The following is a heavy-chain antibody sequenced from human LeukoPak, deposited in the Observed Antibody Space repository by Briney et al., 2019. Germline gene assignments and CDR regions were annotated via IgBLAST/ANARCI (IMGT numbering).Heavy chain of an antibody. CDR3: ARGGRTMIVVVMDY. CDR2: ISYDGSNK. Sequence: GGSLRLSCAASEFTFSSYAMHWVRQAPGKGLEWVAVISYDGSNKYYADSVKGRFTISRDNSKNTLYLQMNSLRAEDTAVYYCARGGRTMIVVVMDYWGQGTLVTVSS. CDR1: EFTFSSYA. J-gene: IGHJ4*02. V-gene: IGHV3-30-3*01. D-gene: IGHD3-22*01.